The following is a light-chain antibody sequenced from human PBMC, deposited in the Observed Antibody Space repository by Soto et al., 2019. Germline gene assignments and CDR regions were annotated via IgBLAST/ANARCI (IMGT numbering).Light chain of an antibody. CDR3: QQYGSSPRT. CDR1: QSVSSSY. V-gene: IGKV3-20*01. CDR2: GAS. Sequence: EIVLTQSPGTLSLSPGERATLSCRASQSVSSSYLAWYQQKPGQAPRLLFYGASSRATGIPDRFSGSGSGTDFTLIISRLEPEDFAVYYCQQYGSSPRTFGQGTKVEIK. J-gene: IGKJ1*01.